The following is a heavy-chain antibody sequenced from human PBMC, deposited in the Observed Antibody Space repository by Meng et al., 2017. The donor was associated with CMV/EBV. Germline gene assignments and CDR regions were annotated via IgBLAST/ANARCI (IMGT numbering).Heavy chain of an antibody. CDR1: GGSFSGYY. Sequence: GYGGSFSGYYWSWIRQPTGKGLEWIGEINHSGSTNYNPSLKSRVTISVDTSKNQFSLKLSSVTAADTAVYYCASRVRDTAMVRPFDYWGQGTLVTVSS. CDR3: ASRVRDTAMVRPFDY. CDR2: INHSGST. J-gene: IGHJ4*02. D-gene: IGHD5-18*01. V-gene: IGHV4-34*01.